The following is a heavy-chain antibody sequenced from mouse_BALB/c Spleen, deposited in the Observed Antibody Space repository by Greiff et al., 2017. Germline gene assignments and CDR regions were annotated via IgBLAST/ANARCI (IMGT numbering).Heavy chain of an antibody. CDR1: GFNIKDTY. V-gene: IGHV14-3*02. CDR3: ARDGSSYGFDY. CDR2: IDPANGNT. J-gene: IGHJ2*01. D-gene: IGHD1-1*01. Sequence: EVKLQESGAELVKPGASVKLSCTASGFNIKDTYMHWVKQRPEQGLEWIGRIDPANGNTKYDPKFQGKATITADTSSNTAYLQLSSLTSEDTAVYYCARDGSSYGFDYWGQGTTLTVSS.